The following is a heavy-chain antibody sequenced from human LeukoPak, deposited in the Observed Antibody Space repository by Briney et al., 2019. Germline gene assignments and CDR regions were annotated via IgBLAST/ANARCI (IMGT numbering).Heavy chain of an antibody. CDR3: ARELRYASDVLTGYYAYYYSFVLDV. J-gene: IGHJ6*02. CDR2: MSIGSTYT. Sequence: GVSLRLSCAASGFTFSVYSMTWVRQAPGKGLEWVSYMSIGSTYTYYADAVSGRFPISRDNAKNSLFLLMTSLRAEDTAVYYCARELRYASDVLTGYYAYYYSFVLDVRGQGITVTASS. D-gene: IGHD3-9*01. CDR1: GFTFSVYS. V-gene: IGHV3-21*01.